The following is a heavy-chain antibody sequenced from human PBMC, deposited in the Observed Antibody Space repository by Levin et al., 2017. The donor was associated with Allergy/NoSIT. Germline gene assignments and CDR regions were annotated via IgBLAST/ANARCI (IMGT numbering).Heavy chain of an antibody. D-gene: IGHD3-10*01. CDR3: ARHSSPGWFGRLARGLGAFDI. Sequence: GGSLRLSCKGSGSSFTSYWISWVRQMPGKGLEWMGRIDPSDSYTNYSPSFQGHVTISADKSISTAYLQWSSLKASDTAMYYCARHSSPGWFGRLARGLGAFDIWGQGTMVTVSS. CDR2: IDPSDSYT. J-gene: IGHJ3*02. V-gene: IGHV5-10-1*01. CDR1: GSSFTSYW.